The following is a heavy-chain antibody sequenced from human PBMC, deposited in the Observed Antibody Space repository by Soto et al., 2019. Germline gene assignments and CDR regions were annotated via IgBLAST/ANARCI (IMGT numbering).Heavy chain of an antibody. CDR2: ISGSGGST. J-gene: IGHJ3*02. CDR1: GFTFSSYA. D-gene: IGHD4-17*01. CDR3: AKDLNPQDYGDYMGPPNDAFDI. Sequence: EVQLLESGGGLVQPGGSLRLSCAASGFTFSSYAMSWVRQAPGKGLEWVSAISGSGGSTYYADSVKGRFTISRDNSKNTLYLQMNSLRAEDTAVYYCAKDLNPQDYGDYMGPPNDAFDIWGQGTMVTVSS. V-gene: IGHV3-23*01.